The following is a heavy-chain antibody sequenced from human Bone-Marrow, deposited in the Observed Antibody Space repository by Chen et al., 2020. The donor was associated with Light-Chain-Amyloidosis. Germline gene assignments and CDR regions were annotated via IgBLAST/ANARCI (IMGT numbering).Heavy chain of an antibody. Sequence: EVQLEQSGPEVKKPGESLKISCKGSGYTFPNYWTGWVRQMPGKGLEWMGVIYPDDSDAIYSPSFEGQVTISADKSITTAYLQWRSLKASDTAMYYCARRRDGYNFDYWGQGTLVTVSS. CDR3: ARRRDGYNFDY. V-gene: IGHV5-51*01. CDR1: GYTFPNYW. D-gene: IGHD5-12*01. CDR2: IYPDDSDA. J-gene: IGHJ4*02.